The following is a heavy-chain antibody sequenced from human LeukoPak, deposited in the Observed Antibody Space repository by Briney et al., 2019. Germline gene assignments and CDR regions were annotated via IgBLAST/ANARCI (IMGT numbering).Heavy chain of an antibody. V-gene: IGHV3-21*01. J-gene: IGHJ4*02. CDR2: ISSSSSYI. CDR1: GFTFSSYS. CDR3: ARDLGSGSPGDFDY. D-gene: IGHD1-26*01. Sequence: PGGSLRLSCAASGFTFSSYSMNWVRQAPGKGLEWVSSISSSSSYIYYADSVKGRFTISRDNAENSLYLQMNSLRAEDTAVYYCARDLGSGSPGDFDYWGQGTLVTVSS.